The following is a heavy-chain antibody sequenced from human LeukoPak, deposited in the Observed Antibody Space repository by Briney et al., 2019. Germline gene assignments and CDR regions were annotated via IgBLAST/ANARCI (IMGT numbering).Heavy chain of an antibody. CDR1: GGSISSDY. Sequence: PSETLSLTCTVSGGSISSDYWSWIRQSPGKGLEWIGSIYYSGSTYYNPSLESRVTISVDTSKNQFSLKLSSVTAADTAVYYCARQSGPYASRWFDYWGQGTLVTVSS. CDR3: ARQSGPYASRWFDY. D-gene: IGHD6-13*01. V-gene: IGHV4-59*05. J-gene: IGHJ4*02. CDR2: IYYSGST.